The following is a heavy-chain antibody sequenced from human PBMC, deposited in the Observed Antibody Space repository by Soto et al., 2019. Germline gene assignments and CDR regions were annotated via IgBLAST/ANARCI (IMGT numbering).Heavy chain of an antibody. CDR1: GFSFNKAW. CDR3: CSYSSSSLGAFDI. J-gene: IGHJ3*02. D-gene: IGHD6-6*01. V-gene: IGHV3-15*01. Sequence: PGGSLRLSCAASGFSFNKAWMTWVRQAPGKGLEWVGRIKSETDGGTTDYAAPVKGRFTISRDDSTNTVYLYMNSLRTEDTAVYYCCSYSSSSLGAFDIWGQGTMVTVSS. CDR2: IKSETDGGTT.